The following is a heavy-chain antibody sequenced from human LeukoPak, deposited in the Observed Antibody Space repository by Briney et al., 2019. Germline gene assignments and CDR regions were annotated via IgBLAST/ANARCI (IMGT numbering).Heavy chain of an antibody. D-gene: IGHD2-15*01. CDR2: IRAGGDTT. CDR3: ASKGGYCSGGGCYSRILTFNI. CDR1: GFTFSSYA. Sequence: PGGSLRLSCAASGFTFSSYAMSWVRQAPGKGLEWVFAIRAGGDTTYYADSVKGGFTISRDSSKTKLYLQMNSLRAEDTAVYYCASKGGYCSGGGCYSRILTFNIWGQGTMVTVSS. J-gene: IGHJ3*02. V-gene: IGHV3-23*01.